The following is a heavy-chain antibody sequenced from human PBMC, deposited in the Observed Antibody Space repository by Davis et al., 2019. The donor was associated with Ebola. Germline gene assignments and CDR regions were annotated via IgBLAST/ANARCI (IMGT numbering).Heavy chain of an antibody. CDR1: GFTVSTYA. Sequence: GGSLRLSCTTSGFTVSTYALSWVRQAPGKGLEWVASIKQDGSEKYYVDSVKGRFTISRDNAKNSLYLQMNSLRAEDTAVYYCLYDMDVWGQGTTVTVSS. CDR2: IKQDGSEK. V-gene: IGHV3-7*01. J-gene: IGHJ6*02. CDR3: LYDMDV.